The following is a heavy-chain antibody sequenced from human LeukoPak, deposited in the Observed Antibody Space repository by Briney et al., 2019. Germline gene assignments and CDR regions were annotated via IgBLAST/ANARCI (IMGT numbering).Heavy chain of an antibody. D-gene: IGHD2-15*01. CDR1: GYTFTSYD. J-gene: IGHJ4*02. CDR2: MNPNSGNT. Sequence: GASVKVSCKASGYTFTSYDINWVRQASGQGLEWMGWMNPNSGNTGYAQKFQGRVAMTRNTSISSAYMKLSSLRSDDTAIYYCARRLGYCSDGSCYSLNYWGQGTLVTVSS. CDR3: ARRLGYCSDGSCYSLNY. V-gene: IGHV1-8*01.